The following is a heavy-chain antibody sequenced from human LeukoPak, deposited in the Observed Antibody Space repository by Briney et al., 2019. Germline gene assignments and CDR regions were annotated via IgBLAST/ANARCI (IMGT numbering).Heavy chain of an antibody. CDR3: AIAEYAGIVRANAAFDI. J-gene: IGHJ3*02. CDR2: IIPIFGTA. CDR1: GGTFSNYA. Sequence: SVKVSCKASGGTFSNYAITWVRQAPGQGLEWMGGIIPIFGTANYAQKFQGRVTITADKSTSTAYMELSSLRSEDTAVYCCAIAEYAGIVRANAAFDIWGQGTMVTVSS. V-gene: IGHV1-69*06. D-gene: IGHD1-26*01.